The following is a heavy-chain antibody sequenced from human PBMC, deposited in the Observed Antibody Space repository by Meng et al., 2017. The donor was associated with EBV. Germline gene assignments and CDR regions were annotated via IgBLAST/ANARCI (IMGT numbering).Heavy chain of an antibody. CDR3: ASESGRGFTPDY. CDR1: GGTFRSDA. Sequence: VQLVRSGAGVKKPGSSVKVSCKTSGGTFRSDAISWVRQAPGQGLEWMGGLIPMSDAPHYAQKFRGRVTITADESTSTHYMDLSGLRSEDTAVYYCASESGRGFTPDYWGQGTLVTVSS. CDR2: LIPMSDAP. D-gene: IGHD3-10*01. J-gene: IGHJ4*02. V-gene: IGHV1-69*01.